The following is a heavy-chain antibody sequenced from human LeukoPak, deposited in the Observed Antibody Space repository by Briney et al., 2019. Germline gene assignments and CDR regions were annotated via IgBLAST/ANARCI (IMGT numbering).Heavy chain of an antibody. J-gene: IGHJ4*02. CDR3: ARAINYFDY. V-gene: IGHV4-30-4*01. CDR1: GGSISRADYC. CDR2: IYYSGST. Sequence: SETLSLTCTVSGGSISRADYCWSWIRQPPGKGLEWIVSIYYSGSTYSNPSLKSRVTISVDTSKNKFSLKLSSVTAADTAVYYCARAINYFDYWGQGTLVTVSS.